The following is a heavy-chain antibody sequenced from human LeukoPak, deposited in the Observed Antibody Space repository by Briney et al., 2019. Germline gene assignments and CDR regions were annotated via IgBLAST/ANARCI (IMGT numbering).Heavy chain of an antibody. CDR2: NSTDGSST. D-gene: IGHD3-10*01. Sequence: GGSLTLSCAASGFTFSRYWIHWVRQAPGKGPVWVSVNSTDGSSTRYADSVKGRFTICRDNVKNTLYLQMNSLRVEDTAVYCCTGPSFDASGMGSDPWGQGALVTVSS. CDR1: GFTFSRYW. V-gene: IGHV3-74*01. J-gene: IGHJ5*02. CDR3: TGPSFDASGMGSDP.